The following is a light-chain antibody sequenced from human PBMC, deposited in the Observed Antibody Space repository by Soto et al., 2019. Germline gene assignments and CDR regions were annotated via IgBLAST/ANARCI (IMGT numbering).Light chain of an antibody. CDR2: GAS. Sequence: ELVLTQSPGTLSLSPGERATLSCRASQSVSSSYLAWYQQKPGQAPRLLIYGASSRATGMPDRFSGSGSGTDFTLTTSRLEPEEFAVYYCQQYGSSSLTFGGGTKVEIK. V-gene: IGKV3-20*01. J-gene: IGKJ4*01. CDR1: QSVSSSY. CDR3: QQYGSSSLT.